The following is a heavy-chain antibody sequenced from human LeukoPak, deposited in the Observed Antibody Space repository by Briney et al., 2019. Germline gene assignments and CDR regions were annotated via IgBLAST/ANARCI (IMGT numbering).Heavy chain of an antibody. CDR3: ARVPTTHYQLLSYGMDV. CDR1: GYTFTGYY. Sequence: ASVKVSCKASGYTFTGYYIHWVRQAPGQGLEWMGWVNPKSGGTNYAQKFQGRVTMTRDTSISTAYMELSGLRSDDTAVYYCARVPTTHYQLLSYGMDVWGQGTTVTVSS. J-gene: IGHJ6*02. D-gene: IGHD2-2*01. CDR2: VNPKSGGT. V-gene: IGHV1-2*02.